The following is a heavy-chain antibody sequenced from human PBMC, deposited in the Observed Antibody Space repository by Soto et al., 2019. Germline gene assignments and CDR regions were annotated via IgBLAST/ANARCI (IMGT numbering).Heavy chain of an antibody. J-gene: IGHJ4*02. CDR2: IIPIFGTA. CDR1: GYTFTSYY. CDR3: AKGSSGWYKLDY. Sequence: SVKVSCKASGYTFTSYYMHWVRQAPGQGLEWMGRIIPIFGTANYAQKFQGRVTITADESTSTAYMELSSLRSEDTAVYYCAKGSSGWYKLDYWGQGTLVTVSS. D-gene: IGHD6-19*01. V-gene: IGHV1-69*13.